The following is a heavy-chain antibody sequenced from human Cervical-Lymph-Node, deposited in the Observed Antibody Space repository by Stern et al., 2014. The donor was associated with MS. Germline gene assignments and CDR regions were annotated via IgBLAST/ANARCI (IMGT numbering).Heavy chain of an antibody. CDR1: GGTLISYP. V-gene: IGHV1-69*01. CDR2: IMPILGTS. Sequence: VQLVESGAEVKKPGSSVQVSCQASGGTLISYPISWVRQAPGQWLEWLGGIMPILGTSNYAHKFQGRVTITADESTTTIYMELRSLKSEDTAVYYCARHLGSHESGWFDPWGQGTLVTVSS. D-gene: IGHD1-26*01. CDR3: ARHLGSHESGWFDP. J-gene: IGHJ5*02.